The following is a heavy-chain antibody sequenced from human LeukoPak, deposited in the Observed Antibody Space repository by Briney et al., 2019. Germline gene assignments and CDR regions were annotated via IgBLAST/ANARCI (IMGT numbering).Heavy chain of an antibody. CDR3: ARHPSYYDRIDY. V-gene: IGHV4-59*08. Sequence: IPSETLSLTCVVSGGSISPYYWSWIRQPPGKGLEWIGYIYYSGSTNYNPSLKSRVTISVDTSKNQFSLKLSSVTAADTAVYYCARHPSYYDRIDYWGQGTLVTVSS. CDR2: IYYSGST. D-gene: IGHD3-22*01. J-gene: IGHJ4*02. CDR1: GGSISPYY.